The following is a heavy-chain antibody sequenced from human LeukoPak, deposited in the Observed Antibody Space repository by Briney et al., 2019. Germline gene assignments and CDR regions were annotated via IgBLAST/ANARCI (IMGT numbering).Heavy chain of an antibody. CDR1: GGSISSSSYY. J-gene: IGHJ5*02. V-gene: IGHV4-39*01. Sequence: SETLSLTCTVSGGSISSSSYYWGWIRQPPGKGLEWIGNIYYSGSTYYNPSLKSRVTISVDTSKNQFSLKLSSVTAADTAVYYCARLAGATNCFDPWGQGTLVTVSS. CDR3: ARLAGATNCFDP. CDR2: IYYSGST. D-gene: IGHD6-19*01.